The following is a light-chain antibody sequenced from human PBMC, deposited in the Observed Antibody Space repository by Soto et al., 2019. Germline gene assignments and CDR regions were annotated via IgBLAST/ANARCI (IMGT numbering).Light chain of an antibody. V-gene: IGKV1-5*01. Sequence: DIQMTQSPSTLSASVGDRITITCRASQSVSTSLAWYQQKPGKAPKLLIYDASSLKGGVPSRFTGSGSGTGFSLTSSGLQPDDFASYYCQQYSHSWTFGQGTKVEI. CDR2: DAS. CDR3: QQYSHSWT. J-gene: IGKJ1*01. CDR1: QSVSTS.